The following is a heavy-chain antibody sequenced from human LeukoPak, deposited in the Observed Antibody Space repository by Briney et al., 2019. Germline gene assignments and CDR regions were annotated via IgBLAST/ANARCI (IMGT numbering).Heavy chain of an antibody. CDR3: AKDQTFIAAEKPEYFDY. D-gene: IGHD6-13*01. J-gene: IGHJ4*02. Sequence: PGGSLRLSCAASGFTFSSYAMSWVRQAPGKGLEWVSAISGSGGSTYYADSVKGRFTISRDNSKNTLYLQMNSLRAEDTAVYYCAKDQTFIAAEKPEYFDYWGQGTLVTVSS. V-gene: IGHV3-23*01. CDR2: ISGSGGST. CDR1: GFTFSSYA.